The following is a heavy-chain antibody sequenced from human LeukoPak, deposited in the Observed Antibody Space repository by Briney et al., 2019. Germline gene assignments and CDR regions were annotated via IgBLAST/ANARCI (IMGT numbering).Heavy chain of an antibody. D-gene: IGHD4-23*01. J-gene: IGHJ4*02. CDR3: ATVDYGGQRGWDY. V-gene: IGHV1-69-2*01. Sequence: ASVKLSCKVSGYTFTDYYMHWVPQAPGKGLDWRGLVDPEDGETIYAEKFQGRVTITADTSTDTAYMELSSLRSEDTAVYYCATVDYGGQRGWDYWGQGTLVTVSS. CDR2: VDPEDGET. CDR1: GYTFTDYY.